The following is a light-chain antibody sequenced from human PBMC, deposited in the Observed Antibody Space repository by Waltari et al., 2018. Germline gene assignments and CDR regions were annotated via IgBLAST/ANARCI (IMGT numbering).Light chain of an antibody. CDR3: ASWDDSLSGLYV. Sequence: QPVLTQPPSASGTPGQRVTSACSGSSSNIGRNYVYWYQQLPRTAPQLLIYRNNQRPSGVPDRFSGSKSGTSASLAISGLRSEDEADYFCASWDDSLSGLYVFGIGTKVTVL. CDR2: RNN. V-gene: IGLV1-47*01. CDR1: SSNIGRNY. J-gene: IGLJ1*01.